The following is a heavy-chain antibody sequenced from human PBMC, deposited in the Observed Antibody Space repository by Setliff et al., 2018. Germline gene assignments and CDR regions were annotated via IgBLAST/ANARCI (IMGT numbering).Heavy chain of an antibody. CDR2: ISYSGIT. CDR3: VKLVPQAISSDP. V-gene: IGHV4-59*02. D-gene: IGHD3-10*01. J-gene: IGHJ5*02. CDR1: GASVSSHY. Sequence: SETLSLTCNVSGASVSSHYWDWIRQPPGKGLEWIGFISYSGITTYNVSLKSRVSISVDTSKNQLSLTLSSVTAADTAIYYCVKLVPQAISSDPWGQGTLVTVSS.